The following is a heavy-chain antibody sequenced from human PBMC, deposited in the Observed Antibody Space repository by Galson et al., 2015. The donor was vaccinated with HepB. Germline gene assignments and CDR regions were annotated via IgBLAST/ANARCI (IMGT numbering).Heavy chain of an antibody. CDR3: ARVYDGDDAGEDYGMDV. J-gene: IGHJ6*02. D-gene: IGHD4-17*01. CDR1: GFTFSSHF. Sequence: SLRLSCAASGFTFSSHFMNRVRQAPGKGLEWVAYISSTSRYIYYADSVKGRFTISRDNDKNSLYLQMNSLRADDTAVYYCARVYDGDDAGEDYGMDVWGPGATVTVSS. CDR2: ISSTSRYI. V-gene: IGHV3-21*01.